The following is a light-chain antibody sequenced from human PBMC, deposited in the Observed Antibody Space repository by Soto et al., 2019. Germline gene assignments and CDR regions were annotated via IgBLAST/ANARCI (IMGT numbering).Light chain of an antibody. J-gene: IGLJ1*01. CDR1: SSDVGRYNY. CDR3: SSYTSSSTPV. Sequence: QSALTQPRSVSGSPGQSVTISCTGTSSDVGRYNYVSWYQQHLGKAPKLMIYDVSNRPSGVSNRFSGSKSGNTASLTISGLQAEDEADYYCSSYTSSSTPVFGTGTKVTVL. CDR2: DVS. V-gene: IGLV2-14*03.